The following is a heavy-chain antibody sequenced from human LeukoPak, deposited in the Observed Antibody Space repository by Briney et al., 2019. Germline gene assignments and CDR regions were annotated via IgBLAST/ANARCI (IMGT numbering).Heavy chain of an antibody. CDR3: ARDRRNYDFWSGYPLDY. CDR2: ISAYNGNT. CDR1: GYTFTSYG. Sequence: ASVKVSRKASGYTFTSYGISWVRQAPEQGLEWMGWISAYNGNTNYAQKLQGRVTMTTDTSTSTAYMELRSLRSDDTAVYYCARDRRNYDFWSGYPLDYWGQGTLVTVSS. J-gene: IGHJ4*02. D-gene: IGHD3-3*01. V-gene: IGHV1-18*01.